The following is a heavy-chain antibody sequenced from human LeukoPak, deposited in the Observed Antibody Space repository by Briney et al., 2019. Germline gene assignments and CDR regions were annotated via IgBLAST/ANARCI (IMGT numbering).Heavy chain of an antibody. J-gene: IGHJ6*02. CDR2: IWYDGSTK. CDR3: ARFRFASSWPSGVDV. V-gene: IGHV3-33*01. Sequence: GGSLRLSCAASGFTFSSYGMHWVRQAPGKGLEWVAVIWYDGSTKYYADSVKGRFTISRDTTENSLFLQMASLRAEDTAVYYCARFRFASSWPSGVDVWGQGTTVTVSS. CDR1: GFTFSSYG. D-gene: IGHD6-13*01.